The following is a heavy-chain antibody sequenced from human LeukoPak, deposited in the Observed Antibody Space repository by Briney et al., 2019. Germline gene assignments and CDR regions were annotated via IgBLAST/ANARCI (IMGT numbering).Heavy chain of an antibody. J-gene: IGHJ3*02. CDR3: ARDQGTTVVTPGVAFDI. CDR2: ISAYNGNT. D-gene: IGHD4-23*01. CDR1: GYTFTSYG. Sequence: ASVKVSCKASGYTFTSYGINWVRQAPGQGLEWMGWISAYNGNTNYAQKLQGRVTMTTDTSTSTAYMELRSLRSDDTAVYYCARDQGTTVVTPGVAFDIWGQGTVVTVSS. V-gene: IGHV1-18*01.